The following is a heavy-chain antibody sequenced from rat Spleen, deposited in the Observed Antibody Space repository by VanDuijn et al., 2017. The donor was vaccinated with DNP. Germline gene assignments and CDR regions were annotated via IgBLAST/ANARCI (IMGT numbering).Heavy chain of an antibody. V-gene: IGHV3-1*01. D-gene: IGHD3-1*01. CDR1: GYSITSSY. Sequence: EVQLQESGPGLVKPSQSLSLTCSVTGYSITSSYRWNWIRKFPGNKLEWIGHISYSGSTFYNPFLKSRLSITRDTSKNQFFLQLNSVTTEDTATYYCARWSTFFDYWGQGVMVTVSS. J-gene: IGHJ2*01. CDR2: ISYSGST. CDR3: ARWSTFFDY.